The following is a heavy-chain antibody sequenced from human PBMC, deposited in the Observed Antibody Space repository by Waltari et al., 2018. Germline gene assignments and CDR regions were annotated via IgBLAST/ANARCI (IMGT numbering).Heavy chain of an antibody. Sequence: QVPLVESGGGVGQPGTSLTLSCAASRLSLTTYGMHWVLQAPGKGLEWVAFISSDRSYEYYPDAVKGRFTISRDNSKTTVFLQMNSLRDGDTAVYYCATRDILGGSQNYYYYGMDVWGQGTRVTVSS. V-gene: IGHV3-30*03. CDR1: RLSLTTYG. CDR2: ISSDRSYE. D-gene: IGHD1-26*01. CDR3: ATRDILGGSQNYYYYGMDV. J-gene: IGHJ6*02.